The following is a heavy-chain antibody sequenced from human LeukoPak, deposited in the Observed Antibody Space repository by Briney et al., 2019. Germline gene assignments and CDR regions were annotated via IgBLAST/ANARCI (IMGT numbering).Heavy chain of an antibody. J-gene: IGHJ6*04. CDR2: ISGSGGST. CDR3: ADGGWAPNYGMDV. D-gene: IGHD3-16*01. Sequence: PGGSLRLSCAASGFTVSSNYMSWVRQAPGKGLEWVSAISGSGGSTYYADSVKGRFTISRDNSKNTLYLQMNSLRAEDTAVYYYADGGWAPNYGMDVWGKGTTVTVSS. CDR1: GFTVSSNY. V-gene: IGHV3-23*01.